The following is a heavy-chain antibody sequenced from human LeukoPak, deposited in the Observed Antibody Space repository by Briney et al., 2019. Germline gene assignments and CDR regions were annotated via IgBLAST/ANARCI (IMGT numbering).Heavy chain of an antibody. D-gene: IGHD5-18*01. CDR2: ISSSSSYI. J-gene: IGHJ6*03. Sequence: PGGSLRLSCAASGFTFSSYSMNWVRQAPGKGLEWVSSISSSSSYIYYADSVKGRFTISRDNAKNSLYLQMNSLRAEDTAVYYCALTTMVSRYMDVWGKGTTVTVSS. CDR1: GFTFSSYS. V-gene: IGHV3-21*01. CDR3: ALTTMVSRYMDV.